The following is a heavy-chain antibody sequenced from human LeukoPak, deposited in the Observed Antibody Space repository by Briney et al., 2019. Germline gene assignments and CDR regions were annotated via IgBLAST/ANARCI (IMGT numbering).Heavy chain of an antibody. V-gene: IGHV3-48*02. CDR2: ISSSSSTI. CDR1: GCTFSTYS. D-gene: IGHD4-17*01. Sequence: GGSLRLSCAASGCTFSTYSMNWVRQAPGKGLEWVSYISSSSSTIYYADSVKGRFTISRDSAKYSLYLQMNSLRDEDTAVYYCARQTTVTLRVIDYWGQGTLVIVSS. CDR3: ARQTTVTLRVIDY. J-gene: IGHJ4*02.